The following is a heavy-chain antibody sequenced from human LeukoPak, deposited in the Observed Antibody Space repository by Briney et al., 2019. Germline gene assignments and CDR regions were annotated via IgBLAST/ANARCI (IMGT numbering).Heavy chain of an antibody. D-gene: IGHD3-22*01. V-gene: IGHV4-59*01. CDR3: ARGQYYDIFDAFDI. CDR1: GGSISSYY. CDR2: IYYSGST. J-gene: IGHJ3*02. Sequence: SETLSLTCTVSGGSISSYYWSWIRQPPGKGLEWIGYIYYSGSTNYNPSLKSRVTISVDTSKNQFSLKLSSVTAADTAVYYCARGQYYDIFDAFDIWGQGTMVTVSS.